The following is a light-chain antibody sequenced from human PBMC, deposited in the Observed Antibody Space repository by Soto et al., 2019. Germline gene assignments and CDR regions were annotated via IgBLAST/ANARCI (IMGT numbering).Light chain of an antibody. J-gene: IGLJ1*01. CDR2: EVS. CDR1: SSDVGGYNY. V-gene: IGLV2-14*01. CDR3: NSYTSKSTGV. Sequence: QSALTQPAXVSGXXXXSXXXXXTXTSSDVGGYNYVSWYQQHPGKAPKLIIYEVSNRPSGVSNRFSGSKSGNTASLTISGLQAEDEADYYCNSYTSKSTGVFGTGTKVTVL.